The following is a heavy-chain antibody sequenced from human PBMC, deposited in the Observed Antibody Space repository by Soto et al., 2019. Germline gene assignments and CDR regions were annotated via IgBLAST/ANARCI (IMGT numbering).Heavy chain of an antibody. CDR2: ISAHNGNT. CDR1: GYAFTTYG. CDR3: AGGRYGDY. Sequence: QVHLVQSGAEVKKPGASVKVSCKGSGYAFTTYGITWVRQAPGQGLEWMGWISAHNGNTNYAQKLQGRVTVTRDTSTSKDYMEQRGLRSADTAVYYCAGGRYGDYWGQGALVTVSS. J-gene: IGHJ4*02. D-gene: IGHD1-1*01. V-gene: IGHV1-18*01.